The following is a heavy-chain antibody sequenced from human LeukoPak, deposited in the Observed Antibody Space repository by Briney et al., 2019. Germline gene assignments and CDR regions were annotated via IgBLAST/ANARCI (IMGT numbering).Heavy chain of an antibody. D-gene: IGHD3-3*01. CDR2: VFYSGIT. J-gene: IGHJ3*02. CDR3: AGTYYDFWSGHAFDI. V-gene: IGHV4-59*11. Sequence: SETLSLTCTVSGGSISSHYWSWIRQPPGKGLEWLGYVFYSGITNYNPSLKSRVTMSVDTSKNQFSLKLSSVTAADTAVYYCAGTYYDFWSGHAFDIWGQGTMVTVSS. CDR1: GGSISSHY.